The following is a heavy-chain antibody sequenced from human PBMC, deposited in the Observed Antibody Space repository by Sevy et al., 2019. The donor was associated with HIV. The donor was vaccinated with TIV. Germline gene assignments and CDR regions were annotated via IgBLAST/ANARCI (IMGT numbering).Heavy chain of an antibody. J-gene: IGHJ4*02. V-gene: IGHV3-30*03. CDR3: VRDQGSYHYIPGGY. D-gene: IGHD3-16*02. CDR2: ISYDGNIK. Sequence: GGSLRLSCAASGFNFKTHGMHWVRQAPGKGLEWVAVISYDGNIKYCVDSVKGRFTVSRDNSNNTLFLQMNSLRVEDTAVYYCVRDQGSYHYIPGGYWGQGTLLAVSS. CDR1: GFNFKTHG.